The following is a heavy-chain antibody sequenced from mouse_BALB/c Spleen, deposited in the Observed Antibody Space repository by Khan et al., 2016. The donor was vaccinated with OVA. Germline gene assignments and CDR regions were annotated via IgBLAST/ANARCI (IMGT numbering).Heavy chain of an antibody. J-gene: IGHJ2*01. CDR1: GFTFSDYF. V-gene: IGHV5-12*02. CDR2: ISNGGGST. D-gene: IGHD1-1*01. CDR3: ARETTVGAIDY. Sequence: EVALVESGGGLVQPGGSLKLSCATAGFTFSDYFMYWVRQTPEKRLEWVAYISNGGGSTYYPDTVKGRFIISRDNAKNTLYLQMSRLKSEDTAMYYCARETTVGAIDYWGRGTTLTVSS.